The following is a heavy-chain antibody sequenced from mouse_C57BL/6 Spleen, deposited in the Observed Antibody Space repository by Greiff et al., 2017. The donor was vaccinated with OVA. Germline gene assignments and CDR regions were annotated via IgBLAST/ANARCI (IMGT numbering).Heavy chain of an antibody. CDR3: ATGSSSYWYFDV. CDR2: IYPSDSET. J-gene: IGHJ1*03. D-gene: IGHD1-1*01. Sequence: QVQLQQPGAELVRPGSSVKLSCKASGYTFTSYWMDWVKQRPGQGLEWIGNIYPSDSETHYNQKFKDKATLTVDKSSSTAYMQLSSLTSEDSAVYYCATGSSSYWYFDVWGTGTTVTVSS. V-gene: IGHV1-61*01. CDR1: GYTFTSYW.